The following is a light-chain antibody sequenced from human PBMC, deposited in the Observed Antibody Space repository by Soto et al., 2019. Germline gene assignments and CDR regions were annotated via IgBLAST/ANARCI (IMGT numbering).Light chain of an antibody. J-gene: IGKJ4*01. CDR2: GAY. V-gene: IGKV1-12*01. Sequence: IQLTQSPSSVSASVGDSVTITCRASQVISSWLAWYQVKPGKAPKLLIYGAYNRESGVPSRFSASESGTLFTLTSNSLQPEEVATYYCQQAISFPLSFGGRTTVE. CDR1: QVISSW. CDR3: QQAISFPLS.